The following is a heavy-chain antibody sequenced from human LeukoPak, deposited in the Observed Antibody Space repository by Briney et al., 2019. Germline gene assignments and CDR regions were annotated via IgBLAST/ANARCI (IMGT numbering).Heavy chain of an antibody. CDR1: GDSVSSNGVA. J-gene: IGHJ4*02. Sequence: SQTLSLTCAISGDSVSSNGVAWNWIRQSPSRGLEWLGRTYYASGWSYDYALSVKGRITVNPDTSKNQFSLQLNSVTPEDTALYYVEKGRIPPFDTWGQETLVTVS. D-gene: IGHD2-21*01. CDR2: TYYASGWSY. V-gene: IGHV6-1*01. CDR3: EKGRIPPFDT.